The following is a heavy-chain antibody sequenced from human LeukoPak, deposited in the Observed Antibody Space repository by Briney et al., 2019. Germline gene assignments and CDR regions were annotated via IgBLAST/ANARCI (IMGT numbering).Heavy chain of an antibody. J-gene: IGHJ3*01. CDR1: GHSINAYY. D-gene: IGHD3-16*01. V-gene: IGHV1-2*06. CDR2: IDPNSGDT. Sequence: ASVKVSCKASGHSINAYYIHWVRQAPGQGLQWMGRIDPNSGDTKYTQKFQGRVSMTRDTSISTAYMELSRLTSDDTAVYYCATFTAPRNAFDLWGQGTMVTVSS. CDR3: ATFTAPRNAFDL.